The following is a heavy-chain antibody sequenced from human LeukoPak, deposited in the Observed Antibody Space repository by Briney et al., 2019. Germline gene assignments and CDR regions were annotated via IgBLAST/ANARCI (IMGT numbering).Heavy chain of an antibody. J-gene: IGHJ4*02. D-gene: IGHD3-10*01. Sequence: GGSLRLSCAASGFTFSSYGMHWVRQAPGKGLEWVAVIWYDGSNKYYVDSVKGRFTISRDNAKNSLYLQMNSLRAEDTAVYYCARALRVVRGVIDCWGQGTLVTVSS. CDR3: ARALRVVRGVIDC. CDR2: IWYDGSNK. CDR1: GFTFSSYG. V-gene: IGHV3-33*01.